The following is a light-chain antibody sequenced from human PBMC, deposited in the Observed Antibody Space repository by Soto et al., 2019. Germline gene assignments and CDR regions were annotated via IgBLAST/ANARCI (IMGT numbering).Light chain of an antibody. J-gene: IGKJ1*01. CDR2: TLS. CDR1: QSLLDSDDGKTY. CDR3: LQRIEFPWT. V-gene: IGKV2-40*01. Sequence: DIVMTQTPLSLPVAPGEPASISCRSSQSLLDSDDGKTYLDWYLQKPGQSPQLLIYTLSYRASXVXAXXSGSGSPTDFTLKISRVEAEDVGVYYCLQRIEFPWTFGQGTRVELK.